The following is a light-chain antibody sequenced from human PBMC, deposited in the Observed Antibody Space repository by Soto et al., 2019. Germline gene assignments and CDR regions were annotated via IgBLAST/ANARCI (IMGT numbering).Light chain of an antibody. CDR3: IQSIKDLS. CDR2: ELS. J-gene: IGKJ4*01. V-gene: IGKV2D-29*01. Sequence: DIVMTQTPPSLSVTPGQSASISCKSSQSLLYRDGKTYVYWYLQKPGQAPQLLNYELSNRFSGVPERFRGSGSRTDFTLKISRVEAEDAGIYYCIQSIKDLSFGGGTKVEIK. CDR1: QSLLYRDGKTY.